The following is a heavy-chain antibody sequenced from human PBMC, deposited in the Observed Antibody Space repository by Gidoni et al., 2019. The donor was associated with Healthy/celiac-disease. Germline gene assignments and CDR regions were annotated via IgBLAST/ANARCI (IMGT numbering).Heavy chain of an antibody. CDR2: ISAYNGNT. Sequence: QVQLVQSGAEVKKPGASVTVSCKASGYTFTSSGISWVRQAPGQGLEWMGWISAYNGNTNYAQKLQGRVTMTTDTSTSTAYMELRSLRSDDTAVYYCARDLTHGRWFGESPIDYWGQGTLVTVSS. CDR1: GYTFTSSG. V-gene: IGHV1-18*01. J-gene: IGHJ4*02. CDR3: ARDLTHGRWFGESPIDY. D-gene: IGHD3-10*01.